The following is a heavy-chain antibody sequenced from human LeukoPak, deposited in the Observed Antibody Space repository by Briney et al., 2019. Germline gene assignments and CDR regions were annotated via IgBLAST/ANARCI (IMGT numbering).Heavy chain of an antibody. Sequence: GGSLRLSCPASGFTFSSYGMHWVRQAPGKGLEWVAVISYDGSNKYYADSVKGRFTISRDNSKNTLYLQMNSLRAEDTAVYYCASSEAAASLPGVFDIWGQGTMVTVSS. D-gene: IGHD6-13*01. V-gene: IGHV3-30*03. J-gene: IGHJ3*02. CDR2: ISYDGSNK. CDR3: ASSEAAASLPGVFDI. CDR1: GFTFSSYG.